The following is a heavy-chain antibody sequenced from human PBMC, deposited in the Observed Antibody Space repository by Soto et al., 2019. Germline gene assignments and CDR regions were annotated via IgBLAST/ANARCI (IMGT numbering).Heavy chain of an antibody. CDR1: GYSFTSYW. V-gene: IGHV5-51*01. CDR3: ARLPTDDDYYYGMDV. CDR2: IYPGDSDT. J-gene: IGHJ6*02. D-gene: IGHD4-4*01. Sequence: VESLKISCKGSGYSFTSYWIWWFLEMPVKGLEWMGIIYPGDSDTRYSPSFQGQVTISADKSISTAYLQWSSLKASDTAMYYCARLPTDDDYYYGMDVWGQGTTVTVSS.